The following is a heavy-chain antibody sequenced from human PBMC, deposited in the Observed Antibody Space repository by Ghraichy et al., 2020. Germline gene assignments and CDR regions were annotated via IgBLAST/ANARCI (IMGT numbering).Heavy chain of an antibody. CDR3: ALDDFWSGYPNYYLGMDV. J-gene: IGHJ6*02. V-gene: IGHV3-66*01. CDR1: GFTISSNY. CDR2: IYSVGST. Sequence: GGSLRLSCAASGFTISSNYMSWVRQAPGKGLQWVSVIYSVGSTYYSDSVKGRFTISRDISKNTVYLQMNSLRAEDTAVYYCALDDFWSGYPNYYLGMDVWGQGTTGTVS. D-gene: IGHD3-3*01.